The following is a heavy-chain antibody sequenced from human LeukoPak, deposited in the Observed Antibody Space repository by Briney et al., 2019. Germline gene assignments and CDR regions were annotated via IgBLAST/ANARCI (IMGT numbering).Heavy chain of an antibody. CDR3: ATDADIVVVPAAIGGY. D-gene: IGHD2-2*02. V-gene: IGHV3-23*01. CDR1: GFTFSSYA. J-gene: IGHJ4*02. Sequence: PGGSLRLSCAVSGFTFSSYAMSWVRQAPGKGLEWVSAISGSGGSTYYADSVKGRFTISRDNSKNTLYLQMNSLRAEDTAVYYCATDADIVVVPAAIGGYWGQGTLVTVSS. CDR2: ISGSGGST.